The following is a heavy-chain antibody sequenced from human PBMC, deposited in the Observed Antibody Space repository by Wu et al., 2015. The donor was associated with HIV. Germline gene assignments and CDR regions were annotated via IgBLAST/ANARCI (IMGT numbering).Heavy chain of an antibody. CDR2: IIPNHGGA. V-gene: IGHV1-69*11. D-gene: IGHD3-22*01. CDR1: GGSFSRSG. Sequence: QVQLVQSGAEVKKPGSSVKVSCKASGGSFSRSGISWVRQAPGKGFEWMGRIIPNHGGANYAEKFEGRVTITADEATNTAYMDLRRLRSEDTAVYYCATVPAPRTYYYDSSGYFPGPWGQGTLVTVSS. CDR3: ATVPAPRTYYYDSSGYFPGP. J-gene: IGHJ5*02.